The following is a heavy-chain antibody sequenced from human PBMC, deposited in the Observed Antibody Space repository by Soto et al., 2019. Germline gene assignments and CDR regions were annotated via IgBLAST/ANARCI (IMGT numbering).Heavy chain of an antibody. Sequence: GESLKISCXGSGYSFTSYWIGWVRQMPGKGLEWMGIIYPGDSDTRYSPSFQGQVTISADKSISTAYLQWSSLKASDTALYYCARSIAVAGTPFDYWGQGTLVTVSS. V-gene: IGHV5-51*01. J-gene: IGHJ4*02. D-gene: IGHD6-19*01. CDR2: IYPGDSDT. CDR3: ARSIAVAGTPFDY. CDR1: GYSFTSYW.